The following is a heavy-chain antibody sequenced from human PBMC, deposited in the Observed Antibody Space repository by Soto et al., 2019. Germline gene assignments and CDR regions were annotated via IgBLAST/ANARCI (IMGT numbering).Heavy chain of an antibody. CDR3: AHTWGTDDYYDGMDV. J-gene: IGHJ6*02. CDR2: IYWDDDK. V-gene: IGHV2-5*02. CDR1: GFSLSTSGVG. D-gene: IGHD7-27*01. Sequence: QITLKESGPTLVKPTQTLTLTCTFSGFSLSTSGVGVGWIRQPPGKALEWLALIYWDDDKRYSPSLKSRLTITEDTSKNQGVLTMTNIDPFDTATYYCAHTWGTDDYYDGMDVCGQGSTVTVAS.